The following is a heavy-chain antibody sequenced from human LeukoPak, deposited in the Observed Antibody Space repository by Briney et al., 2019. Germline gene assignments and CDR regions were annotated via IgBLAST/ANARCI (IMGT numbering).Heavy chain of an antibody. D-gene: IGHD5-12*01. Sequence: ASETLSLTSAVYGVSFCGYYWSWIRQPPGNGLEWIGKINHSGSTNYNPSLKSRVTISVDTSKNQFCLKLSAVTAADTAVYYCAGRDVDSGDYWGQGTLVTVSS. J-gene: IGHJ4*02. CDR2: INHSGST. V-gene: IGHV4-34*01. CDR3: AGRDVDSGDY. CDR1: GVSFCGYY.